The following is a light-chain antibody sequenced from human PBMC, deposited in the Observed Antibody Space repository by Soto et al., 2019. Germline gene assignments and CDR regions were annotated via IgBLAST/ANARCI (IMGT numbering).Light chain of an antibody. CDR1: QSLVYSDGNTY. CDR2: KVS. CDR3: MQGTPWPPWT. J-gene: IGKJ1*01. V-gene: IGKV2-30*01. Sequence: DVVMTQSPLSLPVTLGQPASISCRSSQSLVYSDGNTYLNWFQQRPGQSPRRLIYKVSNRDSGVPDRFSVSGSVPDFTLNISRVEAGDGGVYYCMQGTPWPPWTFVQGAKVEIK.